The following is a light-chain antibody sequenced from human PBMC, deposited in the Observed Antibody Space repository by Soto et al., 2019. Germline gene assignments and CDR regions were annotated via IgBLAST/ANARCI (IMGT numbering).Light chain of an antibody. CDR1: QSVTNW. V-gene: IGKV1-5*01. CDR2: DAS. CDR3: QQYTTYPYT. Sequence: DIQMTQSPSTLSASVGDRVTITCRASQSVTNWLAWYQQKPGKAPNLLIYDASRLQSGITSSFSGSGSGTEFTLTKSSMQPDDLATYYCQQYTTYPYTFGQGTTLEIK. J-gene: IGKJ2*01.